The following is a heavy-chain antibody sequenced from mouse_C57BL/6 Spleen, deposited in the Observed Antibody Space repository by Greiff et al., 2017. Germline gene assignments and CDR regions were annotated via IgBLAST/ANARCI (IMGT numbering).Heavy chain of an antibody. CDR3: ARLDGDSSGPFDY. D-gene: IGHD3-2*02. Sequence: QVQLKQSGAELVRPGTSVKVSCKASGYAFTNYLIEWVKQRPGQGLEWIGVINPGSGGTNYNEKFKGKATLTADKSSSTAYMQLSSLTSADSAVYFCARLDGDSSGPFDYWGQGTTLTVSS. V-gene: IGHV1-54*01. J-gene: IGHJ2*01. CDR2: INPGSGGT. CDR1: GYAFTNYL.